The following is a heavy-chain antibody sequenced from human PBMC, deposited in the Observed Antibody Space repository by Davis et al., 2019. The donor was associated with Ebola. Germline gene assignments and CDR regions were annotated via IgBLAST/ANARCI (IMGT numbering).Heavy chain of an antibody. J-gene: IGHJ4*02. CDR2: IYPDDSDI. V-gene: IGHV5-51*01. Sequence: GESLKISCKGSGYSFTSYWIGWVRQMPGKGLEWMGIIYPDDSDIRYSPSFQGQVSISADKSINTAYLQWSSLKASDTAMYYCARHPHLVTASDYWGQGTLVTVSS. CDR1: GYSFTSYW. D-gene: IGHD4-11*01. CDR3: ARHPHLVTASDY.